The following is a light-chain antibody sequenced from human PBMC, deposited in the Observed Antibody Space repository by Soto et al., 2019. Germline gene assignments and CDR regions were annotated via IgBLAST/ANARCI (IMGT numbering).Light chain of an antibody. CDR2: AAS. J-gene: IGKJ1*01. CDR1: QGVSSTY. V-gene: IGKV3-20*01. CDR3: QLYGTPPKP. Sequence: EIVLTQSPGTLSLSPGKRATLSCRASQGVSSTYLAWYQQKPGQAPWLLIYAASTRATGIPDRFSGSGSGTDFTLSISRLEPEDFAVYYCQLYGTPPKPFGQGTKVNIK.